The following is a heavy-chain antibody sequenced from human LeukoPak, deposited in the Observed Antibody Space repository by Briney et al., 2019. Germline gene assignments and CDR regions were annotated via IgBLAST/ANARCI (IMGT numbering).Heavy chain of an antibody. D-gene: IGHD2-15*01. Sequence: PGGSLRLSCAASGFTFSDYYMSWIRQAPGKGLEWVSYISSSSSYTNYADSVKGRFTVSRDNAKNSLYLQMNSLRAEDTAVYYCARDCGGSCFTPDFDYWGQGTLVTASS. J-gene: IGHJ4*02. CDR1: GFTFSDYY. CDR2: ISSSSSYT. CDR3: ARDCGGSCFTPDFDY. V-gene: IGHV3-11*06.